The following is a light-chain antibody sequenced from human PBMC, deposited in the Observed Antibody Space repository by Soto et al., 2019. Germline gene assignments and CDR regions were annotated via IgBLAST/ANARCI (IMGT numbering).Light chain of an antibody. CDR2: DAS. V-gene: IGKV3-15*01. J-gene: IGKJ4*01. CDR3: QQYNKWPPLT. Sequence: EIVMTQSPATLSVSPGERATLSCRASQSVSINLAWYQQKPGQAPRLLIYDASTRATGIPGRFSGSGSGTEVTLTISSLQSEDFAVYYCQQYNKWPPLTFGGGTKVEIK. CDR1: QSVSIN.